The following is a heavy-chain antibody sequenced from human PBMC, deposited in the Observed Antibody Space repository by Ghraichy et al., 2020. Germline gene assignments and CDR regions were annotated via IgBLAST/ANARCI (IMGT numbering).Heavy chain of an antibody. CDR2: ISGSGGST. CDR3: AKDVGYCSSTSCLTYDYYYYYGMDV. Sequence: GESLNISCAASGFTFSSYAMSWVRQAPGKGLEWVSAISGSGGSTYYADSVKGRFTISRDNSKNTLYLQMNRLRAEDTAVYYCAKDVGYCSSTSCLTYDYYYYYGMDVWGRGTTVTVSS. V-gene: IGHV3-23*01. CDR1: GFTFSSYA. J-gene: IGHJ6*02. D-gene: IGHD2-2*01.